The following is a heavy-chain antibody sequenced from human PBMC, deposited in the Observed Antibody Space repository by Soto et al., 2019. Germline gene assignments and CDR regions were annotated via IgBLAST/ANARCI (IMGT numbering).Heavy chain of an antibody. CDR3: ARGRVPPYFGGDCYAGDWYFDL. CDR2: ISAYNGNT. Sequence: QVQLVQSGAEVKKPGASVKVSCKASGYTFTSYGISWVRQAPGQGLEWMGWISAYNGNTNYAQKLQGRVTMTTDTSTSTAYMELRSLRSDDAAVYYCARGRVPPYFGGDCYAGDWYFDLWGRGTLVTVAS. J-gene: IGHJ2*01. V-gene: IGHV1-18*01. D-gene: IGHD2-21*02. CDR1: GYTFTSYG.